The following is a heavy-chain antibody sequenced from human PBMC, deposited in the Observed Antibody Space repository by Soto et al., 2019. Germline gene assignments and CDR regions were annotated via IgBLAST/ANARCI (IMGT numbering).Heavy chain of an antibody. V-gene: IGHV1-3*01. CDR2: INAGNGNI. CDR1: GYTFTTYA. CDR3: ARDRSTLDSSTWYFDS. Sequence: ASVKVSCKASGYTFTTYAMHWVRQAPGQGLEWMGWINAGNGNIKYSQKFQDRVTITRDTSASTAYMELSSLKSEDTAVYYCARDRSTLDSSTWYFDSWGQGTLVTVSS. J-gene: IGHJ4*02. D-gene: IGHD6-13*01.